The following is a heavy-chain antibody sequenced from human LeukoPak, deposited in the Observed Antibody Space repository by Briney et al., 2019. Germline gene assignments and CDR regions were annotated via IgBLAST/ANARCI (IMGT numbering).Heavy chain of an antibody. D-gene: IGHD6-19*01. J-gene: IGHJ4*02. CDR1: GLIFSSNY. CDR2: IYSGGST. V-gene: IGHV3-53*01. CDR3: ARYTHSSGFDY. Sequence: AGGSLRLSCAASGLIFSSNYMSWVRQAPGKGLEWGSVIYSGGSTYYADSVKGRFTISRDNSKNTLYLQMNSLRAEDTAVYYCARYTHSSGFDYWGQGTLVTVSS.